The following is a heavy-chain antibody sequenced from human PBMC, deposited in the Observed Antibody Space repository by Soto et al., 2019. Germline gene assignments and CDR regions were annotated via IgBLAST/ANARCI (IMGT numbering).Heavy chain of an antibody. V-gene: IGHV1-18*01. J-gene: IGHJ6*02. Sequence: ASVKVSCKASGYTFYSHSISWVRQAPGQGLEWMGRINADYGNTQYAQKFRGRVTMTTDTSTTTVYMELTNLRSDDTAVYYCARCIQGNYYYGMDVWGQGTTVTVSS. D-gene: IGHD5-18*01. CDR2: INADYGNT. CDR3: ARCIQGNYYYGMDV. CDR1: GYTFYSHS.